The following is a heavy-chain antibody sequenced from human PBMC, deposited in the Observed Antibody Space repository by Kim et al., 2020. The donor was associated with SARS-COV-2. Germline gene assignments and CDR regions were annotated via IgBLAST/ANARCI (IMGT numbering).Heavy chain of an antibody. Sequence: GGSLRLSCAASGFTFTSYGMHWVRQAPGKGLEWVAVVSNDGSNQYYVDSVKGRFTISRDNSKNTLYLQMNSLRAEDTAVYYCARDTPLGTVVTVYWYFDLWGRGTLVTVSS. CDR3: ARDTPLGTVVTVYWYFDL. CDR1: GFTFTSYG. V-gene: IGHV3-33*05. D-gene: IGHD2-15*01. J-gene: IGHJ2*01. CDR2: VSNDGSNQ.